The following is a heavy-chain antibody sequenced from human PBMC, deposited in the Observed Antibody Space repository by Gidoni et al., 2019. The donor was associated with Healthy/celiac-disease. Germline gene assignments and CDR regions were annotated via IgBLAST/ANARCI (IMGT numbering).Heavy chain of an antibody. CDR3: AGGSGSYPGDY. V-gene: IGHV4-39*01. Sequence: QLQLQESGPGLVKPSETLSLTCTVSGGSISSSSYYWGWIRQPPGKGLEWIGSIYYSGSTYYNPSLKSRVTISVDTSKNQFSLKLSSVTAADTAVYYCAGGSGSYPGDYWGQGTLVTVSS. D-gene: IGHD1-26*01. CDR1: GGSISSSSYY. CDR2: IYYSGST. J-gene: IGHJ4*02.